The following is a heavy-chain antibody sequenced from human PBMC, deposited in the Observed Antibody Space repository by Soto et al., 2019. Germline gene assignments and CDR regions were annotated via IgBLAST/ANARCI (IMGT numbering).Heavy chain of an antibody. V-gene: IGHV3-21*01. Sequence: GGSLRLSCAASGFTFSSYSMNWVRQAPGKGLEWVSSISSSSSYIYYADSVKGRFTISRDNAKNSLYLQMNSLRAEDTAVYYCARDLQTRYSSGWGPYFDYWGQGTLVTVSS. CDR2: ISSSSSYI. D-gene: IGHD6-19*01. CDR1: GFTFSSYS. CDR3: ARDLQTRYSSGWGPYFDY. J-gene: IGHJ4*02.